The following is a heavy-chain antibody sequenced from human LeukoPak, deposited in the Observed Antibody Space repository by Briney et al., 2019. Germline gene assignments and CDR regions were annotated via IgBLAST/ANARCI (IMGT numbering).Heavy chain of an antibody. J-gene: IGHJ4*02. CDR3: ARNKKGDRYTYGHDS. D-gene: IGHD5-18*01. CDR1: GFTFSSYS. Sequence: GGSLRLSCAASGFTFSSYSLSWVRQAPAKGLEWVSSISSSSSYIYYADSVKGRFTISRDNAKNSLYLQMNSLRAEDTAVYYCARNKKGDRYTYGHDSWGQGTLVTVSS. CDR2: ISSSSSYI. V-gene: IGHV3-21*01.